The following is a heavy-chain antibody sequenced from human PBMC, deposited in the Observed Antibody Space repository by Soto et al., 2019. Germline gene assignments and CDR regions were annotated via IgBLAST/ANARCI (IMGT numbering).Heavy chain of an antibody. V-gene: IGHV1-69*01. D-gene: IGHD3-22*01. J-gene: IGHJ5*02. Sequence: APGQGLEWMGGIIPIFGTANYAQKFQGRVTITADESTSTAYMELSSLRSEDTAVYYCARESMYYYDSSGAKFDPWGQGTLVTVSS. CDR3: ARESMYYYDSSGAKFDP. CDR2: IIPIFGTA.